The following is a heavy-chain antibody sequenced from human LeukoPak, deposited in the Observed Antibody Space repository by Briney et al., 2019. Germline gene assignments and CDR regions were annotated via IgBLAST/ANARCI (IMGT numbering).Heavy chain of an antibody. CDR2: ISSSSSTI. CDR3: ARDLFGYSSSSTDY. V-gene: IGHV3-48*01. CDR1: GFTFSRYS. D-gene: IGHD6-6*01. Sequence: GGSLRLSCAASGFTFSRYSMNWVRQAPGKGLEWVSYISSSSSTIYYADSVKGRFTISRDNAKNSLYLQMNSLRAEDTAVYYCARDLFGYSSSSTDYWGQGTLVTVSS. J-gene: IGHJ4*02.